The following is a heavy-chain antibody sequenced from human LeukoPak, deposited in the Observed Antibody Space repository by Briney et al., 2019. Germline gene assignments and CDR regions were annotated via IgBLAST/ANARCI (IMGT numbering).Heavy chain of an antibody. J-gene: IGHJ1*01. CDR2: IRSKANSYAT. Sequence: PGGSLKLSCAASGFTFSGSAMHWVRQASGKGLEWVGRIRSKANSYATAYAASVKGRFTISRDDSKNTAYLQMNSLRAEDTAVYFCAKGDAATSYSCYQHWGQGTLVTVSS. V-gene: IGHV3-73*01. D-gene: IGHD2-15*01. CDR1: GFTFSGSA. CDR3: AKGDAATSYSCYQH.